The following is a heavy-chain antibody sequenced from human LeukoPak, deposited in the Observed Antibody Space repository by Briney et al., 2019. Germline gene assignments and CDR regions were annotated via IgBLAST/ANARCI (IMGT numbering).Heavy chain of an antibody. CDR1: GFSFGDYA. J-gene: IGHJ4*02. CDR3: TGDLYSSNLSGFDS. CDR2: IRSKTFGGTT. D-gene: IGHD6-13*01. V-gene: IGHV3-49*04. Sequence: PGGSLRLSCTTSGFSFGDYAMSWVRQAPGKGLEWVGFIRSKTFGGTTEYAASVKGRFTISRDDSKSIAYLQMNSLKTEDTALYYCTGDLYSSNLSGFDSWGQGTLVTVSS.